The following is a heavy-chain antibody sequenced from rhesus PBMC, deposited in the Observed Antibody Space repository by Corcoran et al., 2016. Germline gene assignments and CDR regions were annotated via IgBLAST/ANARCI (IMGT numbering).Heavy chain of an antibody. J-gene: IGHJ4*01. Sequence: QLQLQESGPGLVKPSETLSLTCAVSGGSISSNYWSWIRQPPGKGLEWIGRISGSGGSTDYNPSLKRRVTISTYPSKNQFSLKLSSVTAAGTAVYYCARDRSSLYYFDYWGQGVLVTVSS. D-gene: IGHD6-19*01. CDR2: ISGSGGST. CDR1: GGSISSNY. CDR3: ARDRSSLYYFDY. V-gene: IGHV4-173*01.